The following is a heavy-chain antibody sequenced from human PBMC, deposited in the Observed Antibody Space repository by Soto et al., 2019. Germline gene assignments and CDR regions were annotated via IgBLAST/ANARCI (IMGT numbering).Heavy chain of an antibody. V-gene: IGHV1-8*01. CDR1: GYTFTSYD. CDR3: ARRAQQLAWFDP. Sequence: ASVKVSCNPTGYTFTSYDINWVRQATGQGLEWMGWMSPNSGNTGYAQKFQGRVTMTRNTSISTAYRELSSLRSEDTAVYYCARRAQQLAWFDPWGEGTPVPVCS. J-gene: IGHJ5*02. D-gene: IGHD6-13*01. CDR2: MSPNSGNT.